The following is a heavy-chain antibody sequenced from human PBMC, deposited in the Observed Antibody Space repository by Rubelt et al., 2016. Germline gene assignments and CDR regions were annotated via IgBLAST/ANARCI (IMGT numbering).Heavy chain of an antibody. J-gene: IGHJ2*01. CDR2: IDWDDDK. Sequence: QVTLRESGPALVKPTQTLTLTCTFSGFSLSTSGMFVSWIRQPPGKALEWLARIDWDDDKYYSTSLKTRLTISKDTSKNQVVLTMTNMDPGDTATYYCARTRTLYWYFDIWGRGTLVTVSS. CDR1: GFSLSTSGMF. V-gene: IGHV2-70*15. CDR3: ARTRTLYWYFDI. D-gene: IGHD2-2*01.